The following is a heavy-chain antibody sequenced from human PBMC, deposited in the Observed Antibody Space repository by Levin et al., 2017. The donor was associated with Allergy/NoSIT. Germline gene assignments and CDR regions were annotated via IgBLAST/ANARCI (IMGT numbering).Heavy chain of an antibody. V-gene: IGHV3-53*01. CDR3: AVRFLGPTQPDY. Sequence: PGGSLRLSCAASGFTVSSNYMSWVRQAPGKGLEWVSVIYSGGSTYYADSVKGRFTISRDNSKNTLYLQMNSLRAEDTAVYYCAVRFLGPTQPDYWGQGTLVTVSS. J-gene: IGHJ4*02. CDR2: IYSGGST. D-gene: IGHD3-3*01. CDR1: GFTVSSNY.